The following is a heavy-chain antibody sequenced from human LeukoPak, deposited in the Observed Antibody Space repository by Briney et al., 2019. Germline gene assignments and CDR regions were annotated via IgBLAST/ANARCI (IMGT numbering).Heavy chain of an antibody. Sequence: PGGSLRLSCAASGFTFSSYSMNWVRQAPGKGLEWVSSISSSSSYIYYADSVKGRFTISRDNAKNSLYLQMNSLRAEDTAVYYCARAPGDYYYYGMDVWGQGTTVTVSS. V-gene: IGHV3-21*01. D-gene: IGHD7-27*01. CDR3: ARAPGDYYYYGMDV. J-gene: IGHJ6*02. CDR1: GFTFSSYS. CDR2: ISSSSSYI.